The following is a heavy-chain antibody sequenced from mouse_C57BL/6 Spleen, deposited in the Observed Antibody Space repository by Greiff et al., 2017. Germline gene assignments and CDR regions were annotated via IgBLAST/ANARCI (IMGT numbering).Heavy chain of an antibody. Sequence: SGPELVKPGASVKISCKASGYAFSSSWMNWVKQRPGKGLEWIGRIYPGDGDTNYNGKFKGKATLTADKSSSTAYMQLSSLTSEDSAVYFCARCDYQYYYAMDDWGQGTSVTVSS. J-gene: IGHJ4*01. D-gene: IGHD2-4*01. CDR3: ARCDYQYYYAMDD. V-gene: IGHV1-82*01. CDR2: IYPGDGDT. CDR1: GYAFSSSW.